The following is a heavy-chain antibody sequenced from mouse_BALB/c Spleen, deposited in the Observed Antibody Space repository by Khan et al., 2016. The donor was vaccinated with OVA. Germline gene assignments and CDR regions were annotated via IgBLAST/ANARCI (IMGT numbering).Heavy chain of an antibody. Sequence: EVQLQESGPGLVKPSQSLSLTCTVTGYSITSGYAWNWIRQFPGNKLEWMGYISYSGVTSYTPSLKSRISITRDTSKNQFFLQLNSVTTEDTATYCCARGNYYGYYVDYGGQGTTLTVSS. V-gene: IGHV3-2*02. J-gene: IGHJ2*01. CDR1: GYSITSGYA. CDR2: ISYSGVT. D-gene: IGHD1-1*01. CDR3: ARGNYYGYYVDY.